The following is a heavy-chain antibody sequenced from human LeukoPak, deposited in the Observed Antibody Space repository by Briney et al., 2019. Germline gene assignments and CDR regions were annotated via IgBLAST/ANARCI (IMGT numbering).Heavy chain of an antibody. Sequence: ASVKVSCKASGYTFTSYYMHWVRQAPGQGLEWMGIINPSGGSTSYAQKFQGRVTMTRDTSTSTVYMELSSLRSEDTAVYYCARDWQWLAKFPRYYMDVWGKGTTVTVSS. D-gene: IGHD6-19*01. V-gene: IGHV1-46*01. CDR3: ARDWQWLAKFPRYYMDV. J-gene: IGHJ6*03. CDR1: GYTFTSYY. CDR2: INPSGGST.